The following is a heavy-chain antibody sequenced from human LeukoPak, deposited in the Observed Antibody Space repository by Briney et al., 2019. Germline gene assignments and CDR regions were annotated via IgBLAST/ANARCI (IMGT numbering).Heavy chain of an antibody. CDR2: IYYSGST. D-gene: IGHD6-19*01. CDR1: GGSISSSSYY. Sequence: SETLSLTCIVSGGSISSSSYYWGWIRQSPGKGLEWIGSIYYSGSTYYNPSLKSRVTISVDTSKNQFSLKLSSVTAADTAVYYCARRYSSGWSQNWGQGTLVTVSS. J-gene: IGHJ4*02. V-gene: IGHV4-39*01. CDR3: ARRYSSGWSQN.